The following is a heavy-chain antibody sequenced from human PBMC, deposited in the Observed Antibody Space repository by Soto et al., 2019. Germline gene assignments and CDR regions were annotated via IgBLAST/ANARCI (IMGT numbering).Heavy chain of an antibody. V-gene: IGHV1-46*01. J-gene: IGHJ3*02. D-gene: IGHD1-1*01. CDR1: GYTFTSYY. Sequence: QVQLVQSGAEVKKPGASVKVSCKASGYTFTSYYMHWVRQAPGQGLEWMGIINPSGGSTRYAQKNQGRVTMTGDTSTSTGYMDRSSRRYEGTAVYYCARIINEENRATAFDSWGQGTMVTVSS. CDR3: ARIINEENRATAFDS. CDR2: INPSGGST.